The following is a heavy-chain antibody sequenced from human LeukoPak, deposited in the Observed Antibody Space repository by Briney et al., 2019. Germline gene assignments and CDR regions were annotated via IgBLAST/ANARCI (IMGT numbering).Heavy chain of an antibody. CDR2: ISSSAISI. V-gene: IGHV3-21*06. CDR3: AREYDVLTAGLDF. D-gene: IGHD3/OR15-3a*01. CDR1: GFTFRNYN. Sequence: GGSLRLSCAASGFTFRNYNMHWVRQAPGKGLEWVSSISSSAISIYYADSLRGRFTISRDNAKNFLYLQMNSLRAEDTAVYYCAREYDVLTAGLDFWGQGTLVTVSS. J-gene: IGHJ4*02.